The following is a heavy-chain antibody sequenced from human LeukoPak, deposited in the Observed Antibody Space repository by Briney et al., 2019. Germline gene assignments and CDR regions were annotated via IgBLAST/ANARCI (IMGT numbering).Heavy chain of an antibody. CDR3: ARSRYDSYGYFFCDY. Sequence: GGSLRLSCAASGFTFSSYSMNWVRQAPGKGLEWVSSISSSSSYIYYADSVKGRFTISRDNAKNSLYLQMNSLRAEDTAVYFCARSRYDSYGYFFCDYWGQGTLVTVSS. V-gene: IGHV3-21*01. J-gene: IGHJ4*02. CDR2: ISSSSSYI. CDR1: GFTFSSYS. D-gene: IGHD5-18*01.